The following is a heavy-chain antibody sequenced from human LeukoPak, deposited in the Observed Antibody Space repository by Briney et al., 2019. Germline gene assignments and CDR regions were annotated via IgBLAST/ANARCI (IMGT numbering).Heavy chain of an antibody. Sequence: GGSLRLSCAASGFIVSNHYMGWVRQAPGKGLEWVANIKEDGREKYYVDSVKGRFTISRDNADNSLFLQMNDLRGEDTAVYFCARDAHLSFASGFDYWGQGILVTVSS. J-gene: IGHJ4*02. CDR1: GFIVSNHY. CDR2: IKEDGREK. V-gene: IGHV3-7*01. CDR3: ARDAHLSFASGFDY. D-gene: IGHD3-10*01.